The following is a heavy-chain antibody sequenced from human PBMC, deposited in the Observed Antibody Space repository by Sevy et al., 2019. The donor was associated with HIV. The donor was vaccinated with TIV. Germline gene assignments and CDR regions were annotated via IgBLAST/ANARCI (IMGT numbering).Heavy chain of an antibody. CDR2: ISWNSGSL. D-gene: IGHD3-16*01. CDR3: VKGFLGAEGGGEAYYSGMDV. V-gene: IGHV3-9*01. J-gene: IGHJ6*02. Sequence: GGSLRLSCAASGFTFDDYVMHWVRQAPGKGLEWVSSISWNSGSLGYADSVKGRFTISRDNAKNSVYVQMNSLRVEDTALYYCVKGFLGAEGGGEAYYSGMDVWGQGTPVTVSS. CDR1: GFTFDDYV.